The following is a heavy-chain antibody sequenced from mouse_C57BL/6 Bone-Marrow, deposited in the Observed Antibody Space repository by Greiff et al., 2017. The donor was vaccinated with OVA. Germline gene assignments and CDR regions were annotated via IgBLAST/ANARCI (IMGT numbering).Heavy chain of an antibody. CDR2: ISDGGSYT. V-gene: IGHV5-4*01. CDR3: ARDRYGKGYFDY. Sequence: EVKVEESGGGLVKPGGSLKLSCAASGFTFSSYAMSWVRQTPEKRLEWVATISDGGSYTYYPDNVKGRFTISRDNAKNNLYLQMSHLKSEDTAMYYCARDRYGKGYFDYWGQGTTLTVSS. CDR1: GFTFSSYA. J-gene: IGHJ2*01. D-gene: IGHD2-14*01.